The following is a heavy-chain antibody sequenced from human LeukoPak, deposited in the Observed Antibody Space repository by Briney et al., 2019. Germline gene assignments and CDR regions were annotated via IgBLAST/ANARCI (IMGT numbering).Heavy chain of an antibody. V-gene: IGHV1-46*01. D-gene: IGHD4-17*01. Sequence: ASVKVSCKASGYTFTSYYMHWVRQAPGQGLEWMGIINPSGGSTSYAQKFQGRVTMIRDMSTSTVYMELSSLRSEDTAVYYCARDNYGDYSAGPFYFDYWGQGTLVTVSS. J-gene: IGHJ4*02. CDR1: GYTFTSYY. CDR3: ARDNYGDYSAGPFYFDY. CDR2: INPSGGST.